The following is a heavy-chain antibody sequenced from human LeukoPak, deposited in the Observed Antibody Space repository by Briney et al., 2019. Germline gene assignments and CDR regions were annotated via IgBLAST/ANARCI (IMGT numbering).Heavy chain of an antibody. CDR1: GGSISSGSYY. D-gene: IGHD3-22*01. CDR2: IYTSGST. Sequence: SETLSLTCTVSGGSISSGSYYWSWIRQPAGKGLEWIGRIYTSGSTNYNPSLKSRVTISGDTSKNQFSLQLSSVTAADTAVYYCAKSYYSDVKDYWGQGTLATVSS. CDR3: AKSYYSDVKDY. J-gene: IGHJ4*02. V-gene: IGHV4-61*02.